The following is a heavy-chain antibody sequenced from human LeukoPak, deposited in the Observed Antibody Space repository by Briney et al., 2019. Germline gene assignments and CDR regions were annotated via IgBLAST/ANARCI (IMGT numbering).Heavy chain of an antibody. CDR1: GFTLSSYV. Sequence: PGGSLRLSCAASGFTLSSYVMTWVRQAPGKGLEWVSTITITGNSAYYADSVKGRFTISRDNSKNTLYLQMNSLRAEDTAVYYCAKSHDIFSTFDYWGQGTLVTVSS. CDR3: AKSHDIFSTFDY. V-gene: IGHV3-23*01. D-gene: IGHD3-9*01. J-gene: IGHJ4*02. CDR2: ITITGNSA.